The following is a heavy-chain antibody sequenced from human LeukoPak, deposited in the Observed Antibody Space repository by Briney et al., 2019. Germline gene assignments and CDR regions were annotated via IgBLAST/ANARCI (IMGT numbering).Heavy chain of an antibody. D-gene: IGHD4-11*01. Sequence: SETLSLTCTVSGGSVSSYYWNWIRQPAGKGLEWIGRISANGSTNYNPSLKSRVTMSVDTSKNQFFLKVNSVTAADTAVYYCVRSYRYNWFDPWGQGTLVTISS. V-gene: IGHV4-4*07. J-gene: IGHJ5*02. CDR3: VRSYRYNWFDP. CDR2: ISANGST. CDR1: GGSVSSYY.